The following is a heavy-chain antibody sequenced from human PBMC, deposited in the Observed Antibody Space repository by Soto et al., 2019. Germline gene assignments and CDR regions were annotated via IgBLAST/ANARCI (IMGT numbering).Heavy chain of an antibody. V-gene: IGHV3-13*05. CDR2: ISAAGDP. Sequence: EVQLVESGGGLVQPGGSLRLSCEASGFTFRTSAMHWVRQGTGKGLEWVSGISAAGDPDYADSVEGRFTISRENAQNSFFLQMNSLRVGDTAVYYCARTDRDFYGLDVWGQGTTVIVSS. CDR1: GFTFRTSA. CDR3: ARTDRDFYGLDV. J-gene: IGHJ6*02.